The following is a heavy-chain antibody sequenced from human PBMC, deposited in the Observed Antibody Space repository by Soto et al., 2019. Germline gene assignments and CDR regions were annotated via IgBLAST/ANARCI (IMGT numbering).Heavy chain of an antibody. V-gene: IGHV3-33*01. CDR3: ARDYGDYRLDY. D-gene: IGHD4-17*01. CDR2: IWYDGINK. Sequence: QVQLVESGGGVVQPGRSLRLSCAASGFAFSSYGMHWVRQAPGKGLEWVAIIWYDGINKYYTDSMKGRFTISRDDSTNALYLQMNSLRAEDTAVYYWARDYGDYRLDYWGQGTLVTVSS. CDR1: GFAFSSYG. J-gene: IGHJ4*02.